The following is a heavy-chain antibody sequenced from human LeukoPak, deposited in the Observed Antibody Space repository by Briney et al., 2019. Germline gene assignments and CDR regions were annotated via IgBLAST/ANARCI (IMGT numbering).Heavy chain of an antibody. J-gene: IGHJ5*02. CDR3: ARGRGSGHKENWFDP. V-gene: IGHV1-8*01. CDR1: GYTFTTYD. CDR2: MNPNSGNT. Sequence: GASVKVSCKASGYTFTTYDINRVRQATGQGLEWMGWMNPNSGNTGYTQKFQGRVTMTRNTSISTAYMELSSLRSEDTAVYYCARGRGSGHKENWFDPWGQGTVVTVSS. D-gene: IGHD6-19*01.